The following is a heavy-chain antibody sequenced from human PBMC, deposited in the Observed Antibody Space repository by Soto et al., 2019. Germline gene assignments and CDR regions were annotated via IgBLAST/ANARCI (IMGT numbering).Heavy chain of an antibody. CDR3: ARDQAASGKDTFDI. CDR1: GFTFSDYY. D-gene: IGHD6-13*01. V-gene: IGHV3-11*01. Sequence: QVQLVESGGGLVKPGGSLRLSCAASGFTFSDYYMSWIRQAPGKGLEWVSYISSSGSTIYYAESVKGRFTISRDNAKNSLHLQKNSLNAEDTAVYYCARDQAASGKDTFDIWGQGTMVTVSS. CDR2: ISSSGSTI. J-gene: IGHJ3*02.